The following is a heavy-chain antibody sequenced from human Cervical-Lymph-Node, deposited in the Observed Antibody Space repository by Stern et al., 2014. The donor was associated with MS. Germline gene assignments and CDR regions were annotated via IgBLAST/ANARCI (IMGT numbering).Heavy chain of an antibody. CDR2: INAATGNT. CDR1: GYTFTSHA. D-gene: IGHD3-10*01. J-gene: IGHJ3*02. V-gene: IGHV1-3*01. CDR3: ARDQTSGSWFKESNDAFDI. Sequence: VQLEESGAEVKRPGASVKVSCKASGYTFTSHAIHWVRQAPGQSLEWMGWINAATGNTKYSQKVQGRVTFTRDTTATTVYMEVSSLSSEDTAVYYCARDQTSGSWFKESNDAFDIWGQGAMVTVSS.